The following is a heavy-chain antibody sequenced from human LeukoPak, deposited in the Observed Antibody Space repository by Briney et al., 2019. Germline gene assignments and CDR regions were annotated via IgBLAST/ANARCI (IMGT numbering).Heavy chain of an antibody. CDR2: INHSGST. CDR1: GGSFSGYY. CDR3: ARHARSNSWYRWVWFDP. V-gene: IGHV4-34*01. D-gene: IGHD6-13*01. Sequence: SETLSLTCAVYGGSFSGYYWSWIRQPPGKGLEWIGEINHSGSTYFNPSLKSRVTISVDTSKNQFSLKLSSVTAADTAVYYCARHARSNSWYRWVWFDPWGQGTLVTVSS. J-gene: IGHJ5*02.